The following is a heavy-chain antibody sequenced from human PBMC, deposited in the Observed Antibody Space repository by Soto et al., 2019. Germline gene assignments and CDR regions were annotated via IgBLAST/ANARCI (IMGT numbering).Heavy chain of an antibody. CDR1: GFTFSSYG. CDR3: ARERLVDGSGSRGYYYYYMDV. J-gene: IGHJ6*03. Sequence: GGSLRLSCAASGFTFSSYGMHWVRQAPGKGLEWVAVIWYDGSNKYYADSVKGRFTISRDNSKNTLYLQMKSLRAEDTAVYYCARERLVDGSGSRGYYYYYMDVWGKGTTVTVSS. V-gene: IGHV3-33*01. CDR2: IWYDGSNK. D-gene: IGHD3-10*01.